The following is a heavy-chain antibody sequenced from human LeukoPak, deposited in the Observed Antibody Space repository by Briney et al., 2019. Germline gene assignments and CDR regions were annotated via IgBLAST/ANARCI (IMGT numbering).Heavy chain of an antibody. CDR2: ISSSSSYI. D-gene: IGHD2-15*01. CDR1: GFTFSSYS. J-gene: IGHJ4*02. CDR3: ARDLGYCSGGSCY. Sequence: GSLILSCAASGFTFSSYSMNWVRQAPGKGLEWVSSISSSSSYIYYADSVKGRFTISRDNAKNSLYLQMNSLRAEDTAVYYCARDLGYCSGGSCYWGQGTLVTVSS. V-gene: IGHV3-21*01.